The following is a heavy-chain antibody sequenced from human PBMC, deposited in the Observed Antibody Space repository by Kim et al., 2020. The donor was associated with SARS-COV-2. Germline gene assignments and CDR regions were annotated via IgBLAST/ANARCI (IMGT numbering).Heavy chain of an antibody. CDR1: GGSISSSSYY. V-gene: IGHV4-39*01. J-gene: IGHJ2*01. CDR3: ARHYWVLEVYRTWYFDL. CDR2: IYYSGST. Sequence: SETLSLTCTVSGGSISSSSYYWGWIRQPPGKGLEWIGSIYYSGSTYYNPSLKSRVTISVDTSKNQFSLKLSSVTAADTAVYYCARHYWVLEVYRTWYFDLWGRGTLVTVSS. D-gene: IGHD1-26*01.